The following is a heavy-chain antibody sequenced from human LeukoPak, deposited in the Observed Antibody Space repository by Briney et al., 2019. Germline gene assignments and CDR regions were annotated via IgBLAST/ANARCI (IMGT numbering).Heavy chain of an antibody. CDR2: IIPIFGTA. D-gene: IGHD6-13*01. Sequence: SVKVSCKASGGTFSSYAISWVRQAPGQGLEWMGGIIPIFGTANYAQKFQGRVTITADESTSTAYMELSSLRSEDTAVYYCADSSSWYRSFDYWGQGTLVTVSS. V-gene: IGHV1-69*13. CDR1: GGTFSSYA. J-gene: IGHJ4*02. CDR3: ADSSSWYRSFDY.